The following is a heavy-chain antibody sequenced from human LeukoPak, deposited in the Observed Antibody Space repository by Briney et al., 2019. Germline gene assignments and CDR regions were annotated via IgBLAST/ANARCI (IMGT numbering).Heavy chain of an antibody. Sequence: ASVKVSCKVSGYTLTESSMHWVRQAPGKGLEWMGGFDPEDGETIYAQKFQGRVTMTEDTSTDTAYMELSSLRSEDTAVYYCATTTAAGTAFDYWGQGTLVTVSS. D-gene: IGHD6-13*01. CDR3: ATTTAAGTAFDY. CDR2: FDPEDGET. J-gene: IGHJ4*02. CDR1: GYTLTESS. V-gene: IGHV1-24*01.